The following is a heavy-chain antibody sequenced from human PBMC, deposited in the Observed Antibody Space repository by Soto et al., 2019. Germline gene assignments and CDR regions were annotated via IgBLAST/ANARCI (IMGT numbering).Heavy chain of an antibody. Sequence: QVQLVESGGGLVKPGGSLRLSCAASGFTFSDYYMSWIRQAPGKGLEWVSYISSSGSTIYYADSVKGRFTISRDNAKNSLYLQMNSLRAEDTAVYYCARDRYEWVTIFGVGYNWFDPWGQGTLVTVSS. J-gene: IGHJ5*02. CDR1: GFTFSDYY. D-gene: IGHD3-3*01. CDR2: ISSSGSTI. V-gene: IGHV3-11*01. CDR3: ARDRYEWVTIFGVGYNWFDP.